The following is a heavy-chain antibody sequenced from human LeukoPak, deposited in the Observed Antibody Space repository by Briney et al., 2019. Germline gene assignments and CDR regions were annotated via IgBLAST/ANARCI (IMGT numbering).Heavy chain of an antibody. CDR2: INPESGGP. J-gene: IGHJ6*02. CDR1: RYTFTGYF. D-gene: IGHD3-3*01. V-gene: IGHV1-2*06. Sequence: AAVTDSCKASRYTFTGYFMHGVRQAPGQGVEWMGRINPESGGPKYAQKFWGRVTMNRDTPRRTAYMEQSRLRSDDTAVYYCARVELGHGFLIGYYYYYYGMHVWGQGTTVTVSS. CDR3: ARVELGHGFLIGYYYYYYGMHV.